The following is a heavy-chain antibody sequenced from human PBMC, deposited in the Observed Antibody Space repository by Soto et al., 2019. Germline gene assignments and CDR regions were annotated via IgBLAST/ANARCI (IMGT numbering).Heavy chain of an antibody. CDR3: ARHPDHHDSGGYYFFDY. Sequence: QVQLVQSGAEVKKPGASVKVSCKASGYTLSSYGISWVRQAPGQGLEWMGWISAYNGHTKYTEKLQGRVTMTTDTSTTTVYLELWSLRSDDTAVYYCARHPDHHDSGGYYFFDYWGQGTLVTVSS. CDR1: GYTLSSYG. J-gene: IGHJ4*02. V-gene: IGHV1-18*04. CDR2: ISAYNGHT. D-gene: IGHD3-22*01.